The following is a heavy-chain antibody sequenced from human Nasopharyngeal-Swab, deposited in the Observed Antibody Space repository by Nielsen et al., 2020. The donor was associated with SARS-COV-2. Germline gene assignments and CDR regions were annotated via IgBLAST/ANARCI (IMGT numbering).Heavy chain of an antibody. CDR2: IYWDDDK. J-gene: IGHJ4*02. Sequence: SGPTLVKPTQTLTLTCTFSGFSLSTSGVGVGWIRQPPGKALEWLALIYWDDDKRYSPSLKSRLTITKDTSKNQVVLTMTNMDPVDTATCYCAHRLIAVAGAYFDYWGQGTLVTVSS. V-gene: IGHV2-5*02. CDR3: AHRLIAVAGAYFDY. D-gene: IGHD6-19*01. CDR1: GFSLSTSGVG.